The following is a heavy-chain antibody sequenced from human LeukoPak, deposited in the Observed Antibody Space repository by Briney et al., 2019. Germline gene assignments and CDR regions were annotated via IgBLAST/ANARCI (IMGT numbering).Heavy chain of an antibody. J-gene: IGHJ4*02. CDR2: INPNSGGT. CDR1: GYTFTGYY. V-gene: IGHV1-2*02. Sequence: ASVKVSCKASGYTFTGYYMHWVRQAPGQGLEWMGWINPNSGGTNYALKFQGRVTMTRDTSISTAYMELSRLRSDDTAVYYCARVGGYCSGGSCYKHWGQGTLVTVSS. D-gene: IGHD2-15*01. CDR3: ARVGGYCSGGSCYKH.